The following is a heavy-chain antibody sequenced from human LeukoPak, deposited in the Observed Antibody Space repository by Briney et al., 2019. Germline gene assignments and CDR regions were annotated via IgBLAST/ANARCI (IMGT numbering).Heavy chain of an antibody. V-gene: IGHV4-34*01. D-gene: IGHD6-13*01. Sequence: SETLSLTCAVYGGSFSGYYWSWIRQPPGKGLEWIGSIYYSGSTYYNPSLKSRVTISVDTSKNQFSLKLSSVTAADTAVYYCARLGSSSWYGYYYYYMDVWGKGTTVTISS. CDR1: GGSFSGYY. CDR3: ARLGSSSWYGYYYYYMDV. CDR2: IYYSGST. J-gene: IGHJ6*03.